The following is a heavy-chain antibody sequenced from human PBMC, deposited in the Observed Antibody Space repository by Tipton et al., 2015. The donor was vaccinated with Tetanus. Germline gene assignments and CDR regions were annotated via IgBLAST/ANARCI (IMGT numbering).Heavy chain of an antibody. CDR3: ARDLFHPLIYFVFWSRGFDY. CDR2: ISSSGSTI. Sequence: SLRLSCAASGFTFSDYYMSWIRQAPGKGLEWVSYISSSGSTIYYADSVKGRFTISRDNAKNSLYLQMNSLRAEDTAVSYCARDLFHPLIYFVFWSRGFDYSVQGSLVPV. V-gene: IGHV3-11*01. CDR1: GFTFSDYY. J-gene: IGHJ4*02. D-gene: IGHD3-3*01.